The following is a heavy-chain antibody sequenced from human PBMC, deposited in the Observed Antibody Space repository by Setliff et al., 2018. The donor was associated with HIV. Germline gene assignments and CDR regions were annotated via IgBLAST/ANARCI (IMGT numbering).Heavy chain of an antibody. J-gene: IGHJ5*02. CDR3: ARVPVAGANWFDP. Sequence: SETLSLTCSVSGGSISSSTYYWGWIRQPPGKGLEWIGDIFYTGNTYYNPSLKSRVAISVDTSENQFSLKLISVTAADQGVYYCARVPVAGANWFDPWGLGTLVTVSS. CDR1: GGSISSSTYY. CDR2: IFYTGNT. D-gene: IGHD2-21*01. V-gene: IGHV4-39*01.